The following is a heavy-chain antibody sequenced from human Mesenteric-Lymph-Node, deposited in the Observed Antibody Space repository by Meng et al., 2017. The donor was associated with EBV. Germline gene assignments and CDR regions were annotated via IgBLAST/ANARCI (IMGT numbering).Heavy chain of an antibody. V-gene: IGHV3-23*04. CDR3: AKHTYYDIFMHFDY. J-gene: IGHJ4*02. CDR1: GFIFNNFA. D-gene: IGHD3-9*01. CDR2: ISGSGDNT. Sequence: DVLLVESGGGLVQPGGSLTLSCAASGFIFNNFAMRWVRQAPGKGLEWVSAISGSGDNTYHADSVKGRFTISRDNSKNTLYLQMNSLRAEDTAVYYCAKHTYYDIFMHFDYWGQGTLVTVSS.